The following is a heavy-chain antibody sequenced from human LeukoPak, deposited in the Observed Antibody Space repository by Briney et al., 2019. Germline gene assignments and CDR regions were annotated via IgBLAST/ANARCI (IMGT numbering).Heavy chain of an antibody. J-gene: IGHJ4*02. V-gene: IGHV3-21*01. CDR3: ARDSYGSGISGNFDY. CDR1: GFTFSSYS. CDR2: ISSSSSSYI. Sequence: GGSLRLSCAASGFTFSSYSMNWVRQAPGKGLEWVSSISSSSSSYIYYADSVKGRFTISRDNAKNSLYLQMNSLRAEDTAVYYCARDSYGSGISGNFDYWGQGTLVTVSS. D-gene: IGHD3-10*01.